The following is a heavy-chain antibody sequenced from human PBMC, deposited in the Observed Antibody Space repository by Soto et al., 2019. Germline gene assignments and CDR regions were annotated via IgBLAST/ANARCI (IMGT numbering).Heavy chain of an antibody. CDR1: GFTFWTNA. Sequence: QVQLVESGGGVVQPGRSLRLSCAASGFTFWTNAMHWVRQAPGRGLEWVAGISYDGVDKYYADSVKGRFTISRDNSKNTLFLLMDHLGPEDRAVYYCARDFRRMVRGIDYWGQGTLVTVSS. J-gene: IGHJ4*02. CDR3: ARDFRRMVRGIDY. D-gene: IGHD3-10*01. CDR2: ISYDGVDK. V-gene: IGHV3-30-3*01.